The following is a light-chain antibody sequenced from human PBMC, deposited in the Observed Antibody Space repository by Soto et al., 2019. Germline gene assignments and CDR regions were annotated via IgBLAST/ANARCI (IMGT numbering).Light chain of an antibody. J-gene: IGKJ4*01. CDR1: ESISNW. CDR3: QQCNTYSLT. Sequence: EIQMTQSPSTLSSSVGDRVTITCRASESISNWLAWYQQKPGKAPKLMIYDASILESGVPSRFSGSGSGTEFTITISSLQPDDFATYYCQQCNTYSLTFGGGTKVDIK. CDR2: DAS. V-gene: IGKV1-5*01.